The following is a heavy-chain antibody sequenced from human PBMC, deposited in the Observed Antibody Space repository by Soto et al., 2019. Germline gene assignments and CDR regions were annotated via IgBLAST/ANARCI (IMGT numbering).Heavy chain of an antibody. CDR1: GGSISSSCYY. Sequence: PSETLSLTCTVSGGSISSSCYYWSWIRQHPGKSQEWIGYIYYSWSTYYNPSLKSRVTISVDTSKNQFSLKLSSVTAADTAVYYCARDRGWLQADYWGQGALMTV. D-gene: IGHD3-10*01. CDR2: IYYSWST. CDR3: ARDRGWLQADY. V-gene: IGHV4-31*03. J-gene: IGHJ4*02.